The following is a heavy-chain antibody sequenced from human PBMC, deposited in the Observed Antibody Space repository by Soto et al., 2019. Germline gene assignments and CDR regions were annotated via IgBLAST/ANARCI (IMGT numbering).Heavy chain of an antibody. V-gene: IGHV3-74*01. CDR3: VRTSLVVAAATREDY. Sequence: EVQLVESVGGLVQPGGSLRLSCAASGFTFSSYWMHLVRQSPGKGLVWVSRINSDVSSTSYADSVKGRFTISRDNAKNTLYLQMNSLRAEDTAVYYCVRTSLVVAAATREDYWGQGTLVTVSS. CDR1: GFTFSSYW. CDR2: INSDVSST. J-gene: IGHJ4*02. D-gene: IGHD2-15*01.